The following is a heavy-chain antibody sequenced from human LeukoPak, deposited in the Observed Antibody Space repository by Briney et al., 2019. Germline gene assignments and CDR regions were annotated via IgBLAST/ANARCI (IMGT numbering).Heavy chain of an antibody. D-gene: IGHD3-10*01. CDR2: IFYSGGT. J-gene: IGHJ6*03. V-gene: IGHV4-39*07. CDR3: ARRPFARGVRGYYYYYYMDV. Sequence: SETLSLTCTVSGYSISSSSYYWGWIRQPPGKGLEWLGGIFYSGGTYYNPSLKSRVTISVDTSKNQFSLKLSSVTAADTAVYYCARRPFARGVRGYYYYYYMDVWGKGTTVTVSS. CDR1: GYSISSSSYY.